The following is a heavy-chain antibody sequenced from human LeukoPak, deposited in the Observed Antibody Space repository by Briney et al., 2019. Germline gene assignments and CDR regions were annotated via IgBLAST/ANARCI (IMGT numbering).Heavy chain of an antibody. J-gene: IGHJ3*02. D-gene: IGHD3-3*01. CDR1: GFTFSSYS. CDR2: ISSSSSYI. Sequence: PGGSLRLSCAASGFTFSSYSMNWVRQAPGKGLEWVSSISSSSSYIYYADSVKGQFTISRDNAKNSLYLRMNSLRAEDTAVYYCARDRSRSGPDASDIWGQGTMVTVSS. V-gene: IGHV3-21*01. CDR3: ARDRSRSGPDASDI.